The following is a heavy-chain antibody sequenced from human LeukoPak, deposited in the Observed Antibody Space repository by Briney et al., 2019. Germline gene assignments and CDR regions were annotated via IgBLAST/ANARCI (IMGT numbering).Heavy chain of an antibody. CDR3: ARGTMTTVTYYFDY. V-gene: IGHV4-34*01. CDR2: INHSGST. CDR1: SGSFSGYY. Sequence: KTSETLSLTCAVYSGSFSGYYWSWIRQPPGKGLEWIGEINHSGSTNYNPSLKSRVTISVDTSKNQFSLKLSSVTAADTAVYYCARGTMTTVTYYFDYWGQGTLVTVSS. J-gene: IGHJ4*02. D-gene: IGHD4-17*01.